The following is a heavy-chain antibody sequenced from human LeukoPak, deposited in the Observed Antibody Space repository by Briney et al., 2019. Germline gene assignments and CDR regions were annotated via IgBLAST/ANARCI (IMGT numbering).Heavy chain of an antibody. CDR3: AKAYGSGYYYAYFDY. Sequence: GGSLRLSCAASGFTVSSKYMSWVRQAPGKGLEWVAVIYTGDTTYYADSVKGRFTISRDNSKNTLFLQMNSLRAEDTAMYYCAKAYGSGYYYAYFDYWAQGALVTVSS. J-gene: IGHJ4*02. V-gene: IGHV3-53*01. D-gene: IGHD3-10*01. CDR2: IYTGDTT. CDR1: GFTVSSKY.